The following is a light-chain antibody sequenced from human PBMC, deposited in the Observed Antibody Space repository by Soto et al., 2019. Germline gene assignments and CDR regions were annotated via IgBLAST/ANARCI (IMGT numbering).Light chain of an antibody. CDR1: QSVSSY. Sequence: EIVLTQSPATLSLSPGERATLSCRASQSVSSYLAWYQQKPGQAPRLLIYDASNRATGIPARFSGSGSGTDFTLTISSLEPEDFSVYCCPQRSNWPPVFGQGRRLEIK. CDR3: PQRSNWPPV. CDR2: DAS. V-gene: IGKV3-11*01. J-gene: IGKJ5*01.